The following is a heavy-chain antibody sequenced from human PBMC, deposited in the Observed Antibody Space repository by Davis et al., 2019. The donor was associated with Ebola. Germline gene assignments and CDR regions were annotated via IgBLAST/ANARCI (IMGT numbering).Heavy chain of an antibody. D-gene: IGHD3-16*01. CDR2: ISGSGGST. CDR1: GFTFSSYA. V-gene: IGHV3-23*01. CDR3: AKGGEIFHY. Sequence: GESLKISCAASGFTFSSYAMSWVRQAPGKGLEWVSAISGSGGSTYYADSVKGRFTISRDNSKNTLYLQMNSLRAEDTAVYYCAKGGEIFHYWGQGTLVTVSS. J-gene: IGHJ4*02.